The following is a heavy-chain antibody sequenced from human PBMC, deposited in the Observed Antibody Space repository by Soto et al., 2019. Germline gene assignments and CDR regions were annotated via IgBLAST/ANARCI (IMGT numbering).Heavy chain of an antibody. CDR3: ARGNIVVVPAAMPGSPHYYFDY. J-gene: IGHJ4*02. V-gene: IGHV1-69*01. CDR1: GGTFSSYA. D-gene: IGHD2-2*01. CDR2: IIPIFGTA. Sequence: QVQLVQSGAEVKKPGSSVKVSCKASGGTFSSYAISWVRQAPGQGLEWMGGIIPIFGTANYAQKFQGRVTITADESTSTAYIELSSLRSEDTAVYYCARGNIVVVPAAMPGSPHYYFDYWCQGTLVTVSS.